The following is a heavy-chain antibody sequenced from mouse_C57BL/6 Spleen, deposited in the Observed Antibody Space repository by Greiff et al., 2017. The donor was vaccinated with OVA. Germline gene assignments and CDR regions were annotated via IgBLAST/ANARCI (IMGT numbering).Heavy chain of an antibody. CDR2: INYDGSST. D-gene: IGHD4-1*01. J-gene: IGHJ4*01. CDR1: GFTFSDYY. V-gene: IGHV5-16*01. CDR3: ARLTHYYAMDY. Sequence: EVMLVESEGGLVQPGSSMKLSCTASGFTFSDYYMAWVRQVPEKGLEWVANINYDGSSTYYLDSLKSRFIISRDNAKNILYLQMSSLKSEDTATYYCARLTHYYAMDYWGQGTSVTVSS.